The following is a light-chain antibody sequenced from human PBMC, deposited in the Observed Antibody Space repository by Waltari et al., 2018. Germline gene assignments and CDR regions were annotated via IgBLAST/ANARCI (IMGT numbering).Light chain of an antibody. CDR2: GAS. CDR3: QHYVRLPAT. J-gene: IGKJ1*01. Sequence: EIVLAQSPGTLSLSPGERATLSCRASQSVSRALAWYQQNPGQAPRLLLYGASIRATGIPDRFSGSGSGTDFSLTITRLEPEDFAVYFCQHYVRLPATFGQGTKVEIK. V-gene: IGKV3-20*01. CDR1: QSVSRA.